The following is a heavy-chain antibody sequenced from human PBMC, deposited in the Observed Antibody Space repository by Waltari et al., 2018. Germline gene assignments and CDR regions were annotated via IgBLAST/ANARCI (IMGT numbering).Heavy chain of an antibody. CDR2: INQDGSEK. CDR3: ARDYYYYMDV. V-gene: IGHV3-7*01. CDR1: GFPFTSNW. Sequence: EEQLVESGGGLVQPGGSLGPSCAASGFPFTSNWMAWVRQAPGKGLEWVANINQDGSEKRYVDSVKGRFTISRDNARNSLYLQLNSLRAEDTALYYCARDYYYYMDVWGKGTTVTVSS. J-gene: IGHJ6*03.